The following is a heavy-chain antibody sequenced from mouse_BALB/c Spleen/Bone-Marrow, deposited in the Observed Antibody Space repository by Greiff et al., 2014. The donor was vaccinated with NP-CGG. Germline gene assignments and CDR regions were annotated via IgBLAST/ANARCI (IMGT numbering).Heavy chain of an antibody. CDR2: INPNNGNT. CDR3: TRRDY. V-gene: IGHV1S81*02. Sequence: VQLQQSGAELVKPGAPVKLSCKASGYTFTSYYMYWVKPRPGQGLEWIGGINPNNGNTNFSETFKGKATLTVDKSSSTAYMQLSSLTSEDSAVYYCTRRDYWGQGTTLTVSS. CDR1: GYTFTSYY. J-gene: IGHJ2*01.